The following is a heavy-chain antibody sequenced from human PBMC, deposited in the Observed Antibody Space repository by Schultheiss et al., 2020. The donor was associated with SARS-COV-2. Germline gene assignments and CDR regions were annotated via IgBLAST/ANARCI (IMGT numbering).Heavy chain of an antibody. V-gene: IGHV1-69*13. CDR3: ARVAEDSSWGYYYYYMDV. CDR2: IIPIFGIA. CDR1: GGTFSSYA. D-gene: IGHD6-6*01. J-gene: IGHJ6*03. Sequence: SVKVSCKASGGTFSSYAISWVRQAPGQGLAWMGRIIPIFGIANYAQKFQGRVTITADESTSTAYMELSSLRSEDTAVYYCARVAEDSSWGYYYYYMDVWGKGTTVTVSS.